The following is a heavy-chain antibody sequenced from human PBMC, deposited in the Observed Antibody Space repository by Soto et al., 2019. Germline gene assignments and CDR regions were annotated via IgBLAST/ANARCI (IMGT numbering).Heavy chain of an antibody. V-gene: IGHV3-23*01. CDR2: ISGSGGST. CDR1: GFTFSSHA. D-gene: IGHD3-22*01. CDR3: ARPYYYDSSGYHGLAFDI. Sequence: GGSLRLSCAASGFTFSSHAMSWVRQAPGKGLEWVSAISGSGGSTYYADSVKGRFTISRDNSKNTLYLQMNSLRAEDTAVYYCARPYYYDSSGYHGLAFDIWGQGTMVTVSS. J-gene: IGHJ3*02.